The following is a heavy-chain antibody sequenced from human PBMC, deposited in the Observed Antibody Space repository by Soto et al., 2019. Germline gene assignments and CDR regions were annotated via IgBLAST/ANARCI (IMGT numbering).Heavy chain of an antibody. Sequence: PGGSLRLSCAASGFTFSSYSMNWVRQAPGKGLEWVSYISSSSSTIYYADSVKGRFTISRDNAKNSLYLQMNSLRAEDTAVYYXXXXXXXXWXDXVVVPXXMAYYYMDVWGKGTTVTVXX. CDR2: ISSSSSTI. CDR1: GFTFSSYS. D-gene: IGHD2-2*01. V-gene: IGHV3-48*01. J-gene: IGHJ6*03. CDR3: XXXXXXXWXDXVVVPXXMAYYYMDV.